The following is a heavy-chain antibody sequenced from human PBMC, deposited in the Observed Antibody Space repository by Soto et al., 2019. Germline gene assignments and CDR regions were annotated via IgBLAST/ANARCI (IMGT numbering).Heavy chain of an antibody. CDR1: GFTFSSYG. J-gene: IGHJ4*02. CDR2: ISYDGRNT. V-gene: IGHV3-30*18. D-gene: IGHD1-26*01. CDR3: AKEGALSGSYYISSSYYFDY. Sequence: QVQLVESGGGVVQPGRSLRLSCVASGFTFSSYGMHWVRQAPGKGLEWVAIISYDGRNTYYADSVKGRFTISRHNSKNTLDPQMNSLRAEDTSVYYCAKEGALSGSYYISSSYYFDYWGQGTLVTVSS.